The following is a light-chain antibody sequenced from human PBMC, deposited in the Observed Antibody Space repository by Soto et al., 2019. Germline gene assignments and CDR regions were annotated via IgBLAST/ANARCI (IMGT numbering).Light chain of an antibody. J-gene: IGKJ5*01. CDR2: GTS. Sequence: EIVLTQSPGTLSLSPGERATLSCRASQSLTNSFIAWYQQKPGQAPRLLIYGTSSRATGIPDRFSGSGSGTDFTLTISRLEPEDFAVYYCQQYGNSPITFGQGTRLAI. V-gene: IGKV3-20*01. CDR3: QQYGNSPIT. CDR1: QSLTNSF.